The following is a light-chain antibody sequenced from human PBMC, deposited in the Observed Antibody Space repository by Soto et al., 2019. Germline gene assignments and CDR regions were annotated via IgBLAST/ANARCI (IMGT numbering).Light chain of an antibody. V-gene: IGKV3-15*01. CDR2: GAY. Sequence: EIVMTQSPATLSVSPGERATLSCRASQSVSSNLAWYQQKPGQAPRLLIYGAYTRATGITARFSGSGSGTEFTLTISSLQSEDFAVYYCQQYNRWPFTFGPGTRVNI. CDR1: QSVSSN. J-gene: IGKJ3*01. CDR3: QQYNRWPFT.